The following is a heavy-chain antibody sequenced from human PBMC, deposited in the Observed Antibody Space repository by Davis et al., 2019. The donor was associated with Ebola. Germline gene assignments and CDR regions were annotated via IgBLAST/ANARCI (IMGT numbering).Heavy chain of an antibody. Sequence: SLKISCAASGFRFDAYAMHWVRQAPGKGLEWVSSISWSGTTGYVDSVMGRFTISRDNAKNSLYLQMNSLRAEDTAVYYCARAHYYGSGSSIDPWGQGTLVTVSS. CDR1: GFRFDAYA. J-gene: IGHJ5*02. CDR3: ARAHYYGSGSSIDP. CDR2: ISWSGTT. D-gene: IGHD3-10*01. V-gene: IGHV3-9*01.